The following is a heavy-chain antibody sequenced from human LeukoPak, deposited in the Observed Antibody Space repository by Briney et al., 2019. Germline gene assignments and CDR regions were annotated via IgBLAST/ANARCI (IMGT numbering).Heavy chain of an antibody. V-gene: IGHV5-51*01. CDR3: ARALVGAATLSY. CDR2: IYPGDSDT. CDR1: RSCFTTYW. Sequence: GESLYISYQGSRSCFTTYWIAWMRQMPGKSHEWMGVIYPGDSDTRYSPSFQGQVTLSADKSISTAYLQWSSLKASDTAIYYCARALVGAATLSYWGQGTLVTVSS. D-gene: IGHD1-26*01. J-gene: IGHJ4*02.